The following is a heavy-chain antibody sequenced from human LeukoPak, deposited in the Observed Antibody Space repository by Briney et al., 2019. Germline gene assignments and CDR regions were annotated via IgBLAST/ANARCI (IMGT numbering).Heavy chain of an antibody. CDR3: AKIGAVAGTDY. V-gene: IGHV3-9*01. CDR1: GFTFHDYA. J-gene: IGHJ4*02. D-gene: IGHD6-19*01. CDR2: FSWNGAGI. Sequence: GGSLRLSCAASGFTFHDYAMHWVRQTPGKGLEWVSGFSWNGAGIGYADSVKGRFAISRDNAKNSLYLQMNSLRAEDTALYYCAKIGAVAGTDYWGQGTLVTVSS.